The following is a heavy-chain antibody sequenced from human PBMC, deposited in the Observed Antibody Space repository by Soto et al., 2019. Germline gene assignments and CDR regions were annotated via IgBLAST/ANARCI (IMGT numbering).Heavy chain of an antibody. Sequence: QVQLVQSGAEVKKPGASVELSCKASGYSFTTYFIHWVRQAPGQGLEWMGIINPSVGSARYAQKFLGRVTMTRDTSTSTVSMELCSLTSEDTAVYFCARAHGEAVHFDYWGQGTLLTVSS. CDR3: ARAHGEAVHFDY. J-gene: IGHJ4*02. D-gene: IGHD2-21*01. V-gene: IGHV1-46*01. CDR1: GYSFTTYF. CDR2: INPSVGSA.